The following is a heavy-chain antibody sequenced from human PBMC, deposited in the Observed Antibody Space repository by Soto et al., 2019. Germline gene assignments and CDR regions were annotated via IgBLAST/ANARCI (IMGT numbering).Heavy chain of an antibody. V-gene: IGHV3-23*01. Sequence: EVQLLESGGGLVQPGGSLRLSCAASGFTFSSYAMSWVRQAPGKGLEWVSAISGSGGSTYYADSVKGRFTISRDNSKNTLYLQMNSVRAEDTAVYYCATIPYCSSTSCSGADAFDIWGQGTMVTVSS. CDR3: ATIPYCSSTSCSGADAFDI. CDR2: ISGSGGST. CDR1: GFTFSSYA. D-gene: IGHD2-2*01. J-gene: IGHJ3*02.